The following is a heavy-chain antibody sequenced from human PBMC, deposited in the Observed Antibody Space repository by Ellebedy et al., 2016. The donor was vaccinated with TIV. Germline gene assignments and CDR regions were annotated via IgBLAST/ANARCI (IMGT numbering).Heavy chain of an antibody. J-gene: IGHJ4*02. Sequence: SETLSLXXTVYDGSLSGFYWSWIRQTPGEGLEWIGEIHRGGTTNYNPSLRGRAAMSVDESNNQFSLNLTSVTAEDTGVYYCARGLGGGWSHYDYWGRGTLVTVSS. D-gene: IGHD6-19*01. CDR3: ARGLGGGWSHYDY. CDR2: IHRGGTT. V-gene: IGHV4-34*01. CDR1: DGSLSGFY.